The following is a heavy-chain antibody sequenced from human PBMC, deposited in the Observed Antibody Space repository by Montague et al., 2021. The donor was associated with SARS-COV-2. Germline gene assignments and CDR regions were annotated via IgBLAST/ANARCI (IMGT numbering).Heavy chain of an antibody. V-gene: IGHV4-39*01. CDR1: GHAIKSNPYS. J-gene: IGHJ3*02. Sequence: SETLSLTCSVSGHAIKSNPYSWAWIRQPPGKGLEWVGRIYSALYSDAESWYHPSLKSRVTISVDTSKHQFSLNLTSVAATDTAVYYCARHGPFVVVTAIHDTFDIWGQGTMVTVSS. D-gene: IGHD2-21*02. CDR3: ARHGPFVVVTAIHDTFDI. CDR2: IYSALYSDAES.